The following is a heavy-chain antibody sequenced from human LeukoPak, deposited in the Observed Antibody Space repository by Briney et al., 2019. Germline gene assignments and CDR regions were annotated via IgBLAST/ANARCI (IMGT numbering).Heavy chain of an antibody. CDR1: GDSISSYW. J-gene: IGHJ4*02. V-gene: IGHV4-59*08. D-gene: IGHD1-26*01. CDR2: IYNSGST. Sequence: SETLSLTCTVPGDSISSYWWSWIRQPPGKRLEWIGYIYNSGSTKYNPSLRSRVTISVDMSKNQFSLKLSSVAAADTAVYYCASLGGTYDYWGQGTLVTVSS. CDR3: ASLGGTYDY.